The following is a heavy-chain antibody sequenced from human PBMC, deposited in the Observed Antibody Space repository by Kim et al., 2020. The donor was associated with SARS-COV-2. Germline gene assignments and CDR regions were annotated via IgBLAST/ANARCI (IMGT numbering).Heavy chain of an antibody. D-gene: IGHD2-15*01. J-gene: IGHJ4*02. V-gene: IGHV3-30*01. Sequence: KGRFTSTRDNSKNTLYLQMNRLGAEDTAVYYCASTYCSGGSCYSGHFDYWGQGTLVTVSS. CDR3: ASTYCSGGSCYSGHFDY.